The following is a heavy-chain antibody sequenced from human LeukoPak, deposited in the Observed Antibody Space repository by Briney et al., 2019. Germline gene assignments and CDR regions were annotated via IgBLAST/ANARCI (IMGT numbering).Heavy chain of an antibody. CDR2: ISAYNGNT. CDR1: GYTFTSYG. D-gene: IGHD6-6*01. V-gene: IGHV1-18*01. Sequence: ASVKVSCKASGYTFTSYGISWVRQAPGQGLEWMGWISAYNGNTNYAQKLQGRVTMTTDTSTSTAYMELRSLRSDDTAVYYCARPSNLEYSSSLDYWGQGTLVTVSS. CDR3: ARPSNLEYSSSLDY. J-gene: IGHJ4*02.